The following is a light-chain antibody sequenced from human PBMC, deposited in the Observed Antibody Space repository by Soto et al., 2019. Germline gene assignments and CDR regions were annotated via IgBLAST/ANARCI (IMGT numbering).Light chain of an antibody. CDR2: EGS. CDR3: CSYAGSSTWV. V-gene: IGLV2-23*01. CDR1: NSDVGGYNY. Sequence: QSALTQPRSVSGSPGQSVSISCTGTNSDVGGYNYLSWYQQHPGKAPKLMIYEGSKRPSGVSNRFSGSKSGNTASLTISGLQAEDEADYYCCSYAGSSTWVFGGGTKLTVL. J-gene: IGLJ3*02.